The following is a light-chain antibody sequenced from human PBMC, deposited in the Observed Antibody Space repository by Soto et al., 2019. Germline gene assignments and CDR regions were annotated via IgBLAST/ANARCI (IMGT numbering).Light chain of an antibody. J-gene: IGKJ5*01. CDR2: GAS. V-gene: IGKV3-20*01. Sequence: EVGMTQSPATRSVSPGERATLSWKARQSVRTNLVWYQQKPGQAPRLLIYGASSRATGIPDRFSGSGSGTDFTPTIRRLEPEDFAVYYCQQYGSSPPITFGQGTRLEI. CDR1: QSVRTN. CDR3: QQYGSSPPIT.